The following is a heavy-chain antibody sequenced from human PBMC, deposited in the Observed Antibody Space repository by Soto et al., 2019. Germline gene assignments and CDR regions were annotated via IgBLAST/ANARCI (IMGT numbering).Heavy chain of an antibody. CDR1: GFSFTTYW. J-gene: IGHJ6*02. CDR3: ARLSGSPSGMDV. Sequence: GESLKISCKGSGFSFTTYWIAWVRQMPGKGLEWMGIIYPGDSDIRYSPSFQGQVSISADRSITTAYLQWSSLKASDTAIYYCARLSGSPSGMDVWGLGTTVTVSS. CDR2: IYPGDSDI. D-gene: IGHD6-6*01. V-gene: IGHV5-51*01.